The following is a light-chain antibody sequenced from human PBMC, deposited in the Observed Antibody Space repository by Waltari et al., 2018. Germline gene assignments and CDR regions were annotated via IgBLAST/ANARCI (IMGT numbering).Light chain of an antibody. V-gene: IGLV2-11*01. CDR3: CSYAGSNTLWV. Sequence: QSALTQPRSVSGSPGQSVTISCTGTSSDVGGYNYVSWYQQHPGNAPKLMLYDVSKRPSGGPHGFSGSKSGNTASPTISGLQAEDEADYYCCSYAGSNTLWVFGGGTKLTVL. J-gene: IGLJ3*02. CDR1: SSDVGGYNY. CDR2: DVS.